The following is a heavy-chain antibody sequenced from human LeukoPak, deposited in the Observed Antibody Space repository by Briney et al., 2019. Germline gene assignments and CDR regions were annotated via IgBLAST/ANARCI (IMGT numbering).Heavy chain of an antibody. Sequence: SETLSLTCTVSGDSITSYYWSWIRQSAEKGLEWIGEINHSGSTNYNPSLKSRVTISVDTSKNQFSLKLSSVTAADTAVYYCARRGPSIRRPDDYWGQGTLVTVSS. CDR3: ARRGPSIRRPDDY. D-gene: IGHD2/OR15-2a*01. V-gene: IGHV4-34*01. J-gene: IGHJ4*02. CDR2: INHSGST. CDR1: GDSITSYY.